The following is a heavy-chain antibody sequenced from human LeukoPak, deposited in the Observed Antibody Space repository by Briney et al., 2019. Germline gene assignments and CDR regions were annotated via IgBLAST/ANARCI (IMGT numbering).Heavy chain of an antibody. V-gene: IGHV3-72*01. CDR2: SRNRAKSYTT. CDR1: GFTFSDHY. CDR3: AKWVGKRWFDP. Sequence: PGGSLRLSCAVSGFTFSDHYMDWVRQAPGEGLEWVGRSRNRAKSYTTDYAASVKGRFTISRDDSKSTLYLQMNSLETEDTAVYYCAKWVGKRWFDPWGLGTLVTVSS. J-gene: IGHJ5*02. D-gene: IGHD1-26*01.